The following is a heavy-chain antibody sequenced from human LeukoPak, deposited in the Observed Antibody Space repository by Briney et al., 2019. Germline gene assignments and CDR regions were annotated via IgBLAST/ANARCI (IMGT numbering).Heavy chain of an antibody. V-gene: IGHV3-53*01. CDR3: ARISRDGYNLRWYFDY. J-gene: IGHJ4*02. CDR1: GFTFSSYW. CDR2: IYSGGST. D-gene: IGHD5-24*01. Sequence: PGGSLRLSCAASGFTFSSYWMHWVRQAPGKGLEWVSVIYSGGSTYYADSVKGRFTISRDNSKNTLYLQMNSLRAEDTAVYYCARISRDGYNLRWYFDYWGQGTLVTVSS.